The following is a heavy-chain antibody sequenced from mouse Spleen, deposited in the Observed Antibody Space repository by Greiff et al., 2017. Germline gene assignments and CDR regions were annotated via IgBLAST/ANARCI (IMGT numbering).Heavy chain of an antibody. Sequence: EVKLQESGGGLVQPGGSLKLSCAASGFDFSRYWMSWVRQAPGPGLEWIGEINPASSTINYTPSLKDKFIISRDNAKNTLYLQMSKVRSEDTALYYCARRYYGNFYHWYVDVWGAGTTVTVSS. CDR1: GFDFSRYW. CDR2: INPASSTI. V-gene: IGHV4-1*02. CDR3: ARRYYGNFYHWYVDV. D-gene: IGHD2-1*01. J-gene: IGHJ1*01.